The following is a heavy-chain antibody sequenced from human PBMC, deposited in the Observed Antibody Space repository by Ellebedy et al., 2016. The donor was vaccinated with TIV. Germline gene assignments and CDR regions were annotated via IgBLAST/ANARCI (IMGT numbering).Heavy chain of an antibody. J-gene: IGHJ4*02. Sequence: GESLKISCAASGFTFSGSAMHWVRQASGKGLEWVGRIRSRANSYATAYAASVKGRFTISRDYSKNTAYLQMNNLKTEDTAVYYCTRRDSSSDNWGQGTLVTVSS. CDR2: IRSRANSYAT. D-gene: IGHD6-13*01. CDR1: GFTFSGSA. CDR3: TRRDSSSDN. V-gene: IGHV3-73*01.